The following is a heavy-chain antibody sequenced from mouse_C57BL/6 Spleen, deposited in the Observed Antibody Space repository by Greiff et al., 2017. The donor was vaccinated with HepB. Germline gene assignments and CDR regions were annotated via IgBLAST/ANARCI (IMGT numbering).Heavy chain of an antibody. J-gene: IGHJ4*01. Sequence: EVQGVESGGGLVQPGGSMKLSCVASGFTFSNYWMNWVRQSPEKGLEWVAQIRLKSDNYATHYAESVKGRFTISRDDSKSSVYLQMNNLRAEDTGIYYPLWSYYAMDYWGQGTSVTVSS. CDR2: IRLKSDNYAT. CDR1: GFTFSNYW. D-gene: IGHD1-1*02. V-gene: IGHV6-3*01. CDR3: LWSYYAMDY.